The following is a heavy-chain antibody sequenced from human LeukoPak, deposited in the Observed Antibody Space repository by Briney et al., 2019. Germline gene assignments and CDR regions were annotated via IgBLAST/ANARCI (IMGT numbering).Heavy chain of an antibody. V-gene: IGHV1-18*01. CDR3: ARLDCYDSSGYPLPFDY. CDR2: ISAYNGNT. J-gene: IGHJ4*02. D-gene: IGHD3-22*01. Sequence: ASVKVSCKASGYTFTSYGISWVRQAPGQGLEWMGWISAYNGNTNYAQKLQGRVTMTTDTSTSTAYMELRSLRSDDTAVYYCARLDCYDSSGYPLPFDYWGQGTLVTVSS. CDR1: GYTFTSYG.